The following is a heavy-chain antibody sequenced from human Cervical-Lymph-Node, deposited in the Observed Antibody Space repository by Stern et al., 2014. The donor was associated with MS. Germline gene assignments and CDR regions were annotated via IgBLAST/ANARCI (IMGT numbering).Heavy chain of an antibody. J-gene: IGHJ4*02. CDR3: TSKGRRY. Sequence: EDQLVESGGGLVQPGRSLRLSCTASGFTFGDYALNWFRQAPGRGLEWVGFIRSKAYGGTTEYAASVKGRFTISRDDSKSIAYLQMNSLKTEDTAVYYCTSKGRRYWGQGTLVTVSS. V-gene: IGHV3-49*03. CDR2: IRSKAYGGTT. CDR1: GFTFGDYA.